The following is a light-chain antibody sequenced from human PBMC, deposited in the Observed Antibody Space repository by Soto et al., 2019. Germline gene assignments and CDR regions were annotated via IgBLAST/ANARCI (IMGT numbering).Light chain of an antibody. Sequence: PVLTQPPSVSGAPGQRVTISCTGSSSNIGAGHDVHWYQQLPGSAPKLLIYGSRNRPSGVPDRFSGSRSGTSASLAITGLQAEDEADYYCQSYDSSLSAHYVFGTGTKVTVL. CDR2: GSR. V-gene: IGLV1-40*01. CDR1: SSNIGAGHD. J-gene: IGLJ1*01. CDR3: QSYDSSLSAHYV.